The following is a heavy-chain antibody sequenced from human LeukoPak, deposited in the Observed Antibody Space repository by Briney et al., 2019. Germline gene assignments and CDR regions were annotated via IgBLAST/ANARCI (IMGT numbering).Heavy chain of an antibody. CDR1: GFTFTSSA. V-gene: IGHV1-58*01. D-gene: IGHD3-22*01. Sequence: SVEVSCKASGFTFTSSAVQWVRQARGQRLEWIGWIVVGSGNTNYAQKFQERVTITRDMSTSLVYMELSSLRSEDTAVYYCAAEAAYYYDSRDAFDVWGQGTMVTVSS. J-gene: IGHJ3*01. CDR3: AAEAAYYYDSRDAFDV. CDR2: IVVGSGNT.